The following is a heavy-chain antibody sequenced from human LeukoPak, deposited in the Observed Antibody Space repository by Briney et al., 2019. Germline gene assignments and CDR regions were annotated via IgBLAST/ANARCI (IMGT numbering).Heavy chain of an antibody. Sequence: ASVKVSCKASGYTFTSYGITWLRQAPGQGLEWVGWISAYNGNTNYAQNLQGRVTMTTDTSTSTAYMELRSLRSDDTAVYYCAWSPSSIVALGWFDPWGQGTLVTVSS. J-gene: IGHJ5*02. V-gene: IGHV1-18*01. CDR1: GYTFTSYG. CDR3: AWSPSSIVALGWFDP. D-gene: IGHD6-6*01. CDR2: ISAYNGNT.